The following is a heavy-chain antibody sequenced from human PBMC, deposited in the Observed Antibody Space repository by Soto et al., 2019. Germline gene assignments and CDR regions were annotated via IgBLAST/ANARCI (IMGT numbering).Heavy chain of an antibody. CDR3: AKKVTIYAVHPADY. CDR2: MSGSGDDA. J-gene: IGHJ4*02. Sequence: LRLSCAASGLTFSNYGMSWVRQAPGKGLEWVSVMSGSGDDAYYADSVKGRFTISRDNSKNTLYLQMNSLSAEDTAVYFCAKKVTIYAVHPADYCGQGTQVTVSS. CDR1: GLTFSNYG. V-gene: IGHV3-23*01. D-gene: IGHD3-3*01.